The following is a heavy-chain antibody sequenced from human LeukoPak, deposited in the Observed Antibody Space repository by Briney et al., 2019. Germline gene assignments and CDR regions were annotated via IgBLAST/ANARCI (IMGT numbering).Heavy chain of an antibody. Sequence: QTGGSLRLSCAASGFTFSSDWMHWVRQAPGEGLVWVSRITNDASSTSYADSVKGRFTISRDNAKNTLYLEMSSLRAEDTAVYYCVRDSSVTRMDVWGKGTTVTVSS. CDR3: VRDSSVTRMDV. D-gene: IGHD4-17*01. J-gene: IGHJ6*04. V-gene: IGHV3-74*01. CDR1: GFTFSSDW. CDR2: ITNDASST.